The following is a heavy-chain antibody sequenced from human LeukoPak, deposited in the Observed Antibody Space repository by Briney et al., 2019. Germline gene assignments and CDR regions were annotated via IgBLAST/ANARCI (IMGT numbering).Heavy chain of an antibody. V-gene: IGHV3-23*01. Sequence: PGGFLRLSCAASGFTFSSYAMSWVRQAPGKGLEWVSAISGSGGSTYYADSVKGRFTISRDNSKNTLYLQMNSLRAEDTAVYYCAKYYDFWSGYYRAGFDYWGQGTLVTVSS. CDR2: ISGSGGST. J-gene: IGHJ4*02. CDR1: GFTFSSYA. CDR3: AKYYDFWSGYYRAGFDY. D-gene: IGHD3-3*01.